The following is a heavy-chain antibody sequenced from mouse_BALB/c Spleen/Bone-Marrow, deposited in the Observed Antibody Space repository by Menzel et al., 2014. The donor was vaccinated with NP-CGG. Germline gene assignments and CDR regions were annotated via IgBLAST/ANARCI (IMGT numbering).Heavy chain of an antibody. J-gene: IGHJ3*02. CDR2: INTGGST. Sequence: EESGGRLVTPGTPLTLTCKVSGFSLSSYWMNWVRQAPVKGLEWIGAINTGGSTAYATWAKGRFTISKTSTAVDLKISSPTTEDTATYFCVRVNLNGDYWAVSDLWGQGTLVTVS. V-gene: IGHV5-6-5*01. D-gene: IGHD2-13*01. CDR3: VRVNLNGDYWAVSDL. CDR1: GFSLSSYW.